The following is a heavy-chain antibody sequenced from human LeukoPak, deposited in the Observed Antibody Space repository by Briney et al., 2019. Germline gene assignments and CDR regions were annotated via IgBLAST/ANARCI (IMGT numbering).Heavy chain of an antibody. V-gene: IGHV3-49*04. D-gene: IGHD2-2*01. J-gene: IGHJ6*03. CDR1: GFTFGDYA. Sequence: GGSLRLSCTASGFTFGDYAMIWVRQAPGKGLEWVGFIRSKAYGGTPEYAASVKGRFTISRDDSKSIAYLQMNSLKTEDTAVYYCTREKQGRYCSSTSCYVPIFYYYYYYMDVWGKGTTVTISS. CDR3: TREKQGRYCSSTSCYVPIFYYYYYYMDV. CDR2: IRSKAYGGTP.